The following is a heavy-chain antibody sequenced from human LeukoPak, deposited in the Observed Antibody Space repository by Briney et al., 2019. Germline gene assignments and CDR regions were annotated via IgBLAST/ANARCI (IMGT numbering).Heavy chain of an antibody. J-gene: IGHJ3*02. CDR2: IYYSGST. CDR3: ASLLTRGYDAFDI. CDR1: GGSISSYY. Sequence: KPSETLSLTRTVSGGSISSYYWSWIRQPPGKGLEWIGYIYYSGSTNYNPSPKSRVTISVDTSKNQFSLKLSSVTAADTAVYYCASLLTRGYDAFDIWGQGTMVTVSS. V-gene: IGHV4-59*01. D-gene: IGHD2-15*01.